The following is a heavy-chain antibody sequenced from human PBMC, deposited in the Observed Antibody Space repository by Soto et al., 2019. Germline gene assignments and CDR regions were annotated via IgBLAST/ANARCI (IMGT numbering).Heavy chain of an antibody. CDR3: ARAPRYSSTLIDY. J-gene: IGHJ4*02. V-gene: IGHV4-59*01. D-gene: IGHD6-13*01. Sequence: SETLSLTCTVSGGSISSYYWSWIRQPPGKGLEWIGYIYYSGSTNYNPSLKSRVTISVDTSKNQFSLKLSSVTAADTAVYYCARAPRYSSTLIDYWGQGTLVTVSS. CDR1: GGSISSYY. CDR2: IYYSGST.